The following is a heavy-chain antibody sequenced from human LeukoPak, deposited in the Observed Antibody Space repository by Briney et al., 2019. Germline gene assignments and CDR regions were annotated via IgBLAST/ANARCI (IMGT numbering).Heavy chain of an antibody. Sequence: GGSLRHSCAASGFTFDDYGMSWVRQAPGKGLEWVSTINWNGGTTAYADSGKGRFTISRDNAKNSLYLQMNSLRAEDTALYHCARRRSSGWYFDYWGQGTLVTVSS. CDR2: INWNGGTT. CDR1: GFTFDDYG. CDR3: ARRRSSGWYFDY. J-gene: IGHJ4*02. D-gene: IGHD6-19*01. V-gene: IGHV3-20*01.